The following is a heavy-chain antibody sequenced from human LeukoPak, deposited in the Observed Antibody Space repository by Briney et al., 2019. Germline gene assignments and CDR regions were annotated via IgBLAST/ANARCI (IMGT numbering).Heavy chain of an antibody. J-gene: IGHJ6*04. CDR2: IYSGGST. V-gene: IGHV3-53*01. CDR3: AELGITMIGGV. D-gene: IGHD3-10*02. CDR1: GFTVSSNY. Sequence: GGSLRLSCAASGFTVSSNYMSWIRQAPGKGLEWVSVIYSGGSTYYADSVKGRFTISRDNSKNTLYLQMNSLRAEDTAVYYCAELGITMIGGVWGKGTTVTISS.